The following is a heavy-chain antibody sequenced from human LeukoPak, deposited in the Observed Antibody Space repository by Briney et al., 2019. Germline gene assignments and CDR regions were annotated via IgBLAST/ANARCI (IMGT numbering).Heavy chain of an antibody. Sequence: PSETLSLTCIVSGGSISSSRDYWAWIRQPPGKGLEWIANIYYSGSTYYSPSLKSRVIISVDTSKNQFSLKLSSVTAADTAVYYCARGLRSGGWYDFRAWGQGTLVTVSS. D-gene: IGHD6-19*01. J-gene: IGHJ5*02. CDR2: IYYSGST. V-gene: IGHV4-39*07. CDR3: ARGLRSGGWYDFRA. CDR1: GGSISSSRDY.